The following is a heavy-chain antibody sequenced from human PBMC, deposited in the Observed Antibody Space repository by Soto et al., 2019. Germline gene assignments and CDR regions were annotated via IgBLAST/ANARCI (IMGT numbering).Heavy chain of an antibody. Sequence: QVQLVQSGAEVKKPGYSVKVSCKASGGTFSSYTISWVRQAPGQGLEWMGRIIPILGIANYAQKFQGRVTITADKSTSTAYMELSSLRSEDTAVYYCARGIADYYYMDVWGKGTTVTVSS. J-gene: IGHJ6*03. V-gene: IGHV1-69*02. CDR1: GGTFSSYT. CDR2: IIPILGIA. CDR3: ARGIADYYYMDV.